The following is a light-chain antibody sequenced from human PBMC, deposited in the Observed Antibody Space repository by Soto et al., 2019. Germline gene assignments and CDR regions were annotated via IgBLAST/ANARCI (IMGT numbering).Light chain of an antibody. J-gene: IGKJ1*01. CDR3: KQYNTFWT. CDR1: QSISSW. Sequence: DIQMTPSPSTLSASVGSRFTITCRASQSISSWLAWYQQKPGKAPKLLIYDVSSLESGVPSRFSGSGSGTEFTLAISSLQPDDFATYYCKQYNTFWTFGQGTKVDIK. V-gene: IGKV1-5*01. CDR2: DVS.